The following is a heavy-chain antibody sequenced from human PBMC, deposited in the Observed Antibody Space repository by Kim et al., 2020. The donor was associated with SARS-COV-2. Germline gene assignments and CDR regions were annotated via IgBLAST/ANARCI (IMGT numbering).Heavy chain of an antibody. D-gene: IGHD5-18*01. J-gene: IGHJ4*02. CDR1: GFTFSTYW. V-gene: IGHV3-7*03. Sequence: GGSLRLSCTVSGFTFSTYWMSWVRQAPGKGLEWVANIKQDGSEKTYVDSVKGRFTISRDNTKNSVFLQMSSLRAEDTAVYYCATSGGRVGYSWENIDYWGQGTLVTVSS. CDR2: IKQDGSEK. CDR3: ATSGGRVGYSWENIDY.